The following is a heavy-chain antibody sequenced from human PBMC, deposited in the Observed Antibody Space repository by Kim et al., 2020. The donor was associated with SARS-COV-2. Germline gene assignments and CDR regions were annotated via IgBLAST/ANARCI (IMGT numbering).Heavy chain of an antibody. CDR1: GFTFRTYT. CDR2: ISGSGATT. D-gene: IGHD1-1*01. Sequence: GGSLRLSCATSGFTFRTYTMSWVRQAPGKGLEWVSAISGSGATTHYADSVKGRFTISRDNSMNTLSMQMTSLRVEDTALYYCAKDGDTSTTRTDSHDIWGEGTMVVVSS. J-gene: IGHJ3*02. CDR3: AKDGDTSTTRTDSHDI. V-gene: IGHV3-23*01.